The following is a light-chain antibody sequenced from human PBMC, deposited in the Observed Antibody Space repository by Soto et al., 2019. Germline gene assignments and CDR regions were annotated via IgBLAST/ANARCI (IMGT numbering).Light chain of an antibody. CDR1: SGSIARNY. V-gene: IGLV6-57*04. CDR2: EDS. J-gene: IGLJ2*01. CDR3: QSYDSINPVV. Sequence: NFMLTQPHSVSEAPGKTVTISCTRSSGSIARNYVQWYQQRPDSAPTTLIYEDSERPSGVPDRFSGSIDSSSNSASLTISGLKTEDEADYYCQSYDSINPVVFGGGTKLTVL.